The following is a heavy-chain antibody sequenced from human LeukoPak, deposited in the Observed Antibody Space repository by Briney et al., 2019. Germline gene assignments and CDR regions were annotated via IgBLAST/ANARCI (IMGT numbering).Heavy chain of an antibody. CDR1: GYTLTELS. Sequence: AASVNVSCKVSGYTLTELSMHWVRQAPGQGLEWMGMIIPMLGIANYAQKFQGRVTITADKSTSTAYMEMSCLRSEDTAVYYCARGPYYYDRSGYADTWGQGTLVTVSS. D-gene: IGHD3-22*01. J-gene: IGHJ5*02. CDR3: ARGPYYYDRSGYADT. CDR2: IIPMLGIA. V-gene: IGHV1-69*04.